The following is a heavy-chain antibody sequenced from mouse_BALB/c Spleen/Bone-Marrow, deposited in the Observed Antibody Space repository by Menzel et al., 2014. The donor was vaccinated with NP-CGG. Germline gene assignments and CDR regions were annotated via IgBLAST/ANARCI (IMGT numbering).Heavy chain of an antibody. CDR2: IRSKSNNYAT. J-gene: IGHJ2*01. Sequence: VLLSQSGGGLVQPKGALNLSCAASGFTFNTYAMNWVRQAPGKGLEWVARIRSKSNNYATYYADSVKDRFTICRDDSQSMLYLQMNNLKTEDTAMYYCVRHRREHRAQATPLTVSS. V-gene: IGHV10-1*02. CDR3: VRHRREH. CDR1: GFTFNTYA. D-gene: IGHD2-14*01.